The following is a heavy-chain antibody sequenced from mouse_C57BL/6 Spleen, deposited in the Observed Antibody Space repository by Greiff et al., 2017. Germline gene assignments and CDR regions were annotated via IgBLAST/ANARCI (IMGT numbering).Heavy chain of an antibody. CDR1: GYSFTGYY. Sequence: VQLQQSGPELVKPGASVKISCKASGYSFTGYYMNWVKQSPEKSLEWIGEINPSTGGTTYNQKFKAKATLTVDKSSSTAYMQLKSLTSEDSAVYYCARLLLRSGFAYWGQGTLVTVSA. J-gene: IGHJ3*01. V-gene: IGHV1-42*01. CDR3: ARLLLRSGFAY. CDR2: INPSTGGT. D-gene: IGHD1-1*01.